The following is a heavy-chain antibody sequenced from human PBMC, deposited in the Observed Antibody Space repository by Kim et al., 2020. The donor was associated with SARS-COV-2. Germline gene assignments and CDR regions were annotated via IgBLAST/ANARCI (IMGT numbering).Heavy chain of an antibody. V-gene: IGHV4-59*08. CDR1: GGSISSYY. D-gene: IGHD6-19*01. CDR3: ASLGIGQWLTTTAFDI. CDR2: IYYRGST. Sequence: SETLSLTCTVSGGSISSYYWSWIRQPPGKGLEWIGYIYYRGSTNYNPSLKSRVTISVDTSKNQFSLKLSSVTAADTAVYYCASLGIGQWLTTTAFDIWGQGTMVTVSA. J-gene: IGHJ3*02.